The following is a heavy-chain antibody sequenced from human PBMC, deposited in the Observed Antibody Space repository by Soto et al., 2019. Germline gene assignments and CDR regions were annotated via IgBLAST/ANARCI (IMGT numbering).Heavy chain of an antibody. D-gene: IGHD3-10*02. V-gene: IGHV3-30-3*01. CDR1: GFTFSSYA. CDR3: TIVRVADSALDH. Sequence: QVQLVESGGGVVQPGRSLRLSCAASGFTFSSYAMHWVRQAPGKGLEWVAVISYDGSNKYYADSVKGRFTISRDNSKNTLYLQMNSLRAEDTAVYYCTIVRVADSALDHWGQGTLVTVSS. J-gene: IGHJ4*02. CDR2: ISYDGSNK.